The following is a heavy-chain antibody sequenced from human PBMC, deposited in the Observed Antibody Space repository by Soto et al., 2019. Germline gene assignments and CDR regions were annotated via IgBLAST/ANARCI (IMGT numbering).Heavy chain of an antibody. D-gene: IGHD6-13*01. Sequence: QVQLVRSGAEVKKPGASVKVSCKASGYTFTNYAFSWVRQAPGQGLEWMGWISAYNGNTNYPQKLQGRVTMTTDTSTSTAYMELRSLRSDDMAVYYCARDLSAAGPFACWGQGTLVTVSS. V-gene: IGHV1-18*03. J-gene: IGHJ4*02. CDR3: ARDLSAAGPFAC. CDR2: ISAYNGNT. CDR1: GYTFTNYA.